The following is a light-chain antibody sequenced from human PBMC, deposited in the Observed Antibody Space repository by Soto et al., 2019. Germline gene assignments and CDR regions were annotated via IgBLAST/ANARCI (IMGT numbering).Light chain of an antibody. CDR3: QQYNSYRT. V-gene: IGKV1-5*01. CDR1: QGVANY. CDR2: DAS. Sequence: DIQMTQSPSSLSASVGDRVTITCRASQGVANYVAWYQQRPEKAPKLLSYDASSLESGVPSRFSGSGSGAEFTLTISSLQPDDFATYYCQQYNSYRTFGQGTKVDI. J-gene: IGKJ1*01.